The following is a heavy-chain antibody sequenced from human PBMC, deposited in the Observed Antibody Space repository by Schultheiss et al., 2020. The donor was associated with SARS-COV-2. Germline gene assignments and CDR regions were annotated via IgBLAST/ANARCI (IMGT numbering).Heavy chain of an antibody. CDR3: ARIRVRDCGGDCLWPDYDAFDI. V-gene: IGHV2-5*02. D-gene: IGHD2-21*01. Sequence: SGPTLVKPTQTLTLTCTFSGFSLSTSGVGAGWIRQPPGKALEWLALIYWDDDKRSSPSLKSRLTITKDTSKSQVVLTMTNMDPVDTATYYCARIRVRDCGGDCLWPDYDAFDIWGQGTMVTVSS. J-gene: IGHJ3*02. CDR2: IYWDDDK. CDR1: GFSLSTSGVG.